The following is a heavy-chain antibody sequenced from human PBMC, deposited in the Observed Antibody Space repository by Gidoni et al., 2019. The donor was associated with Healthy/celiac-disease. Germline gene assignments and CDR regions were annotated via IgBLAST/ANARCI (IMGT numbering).Heavy chain of an antibody. CDR2: IKHSGST. CDR1: GGSFSGYY. D-gene: IGHD2-8*01. Sequence: QVQLQQWGAGLLKPSETLSLTCAVYGGSFSGYYWSWIRQPPGKGLEWIGEIKHSGSTNYNPSLKSRVTISVDTSKNQFSLKLSSVTAADTAVYYCARTVPMVYATIDYWGQGTLVTVSS. CDR3: ARTVPMVYATIDY. J-gene: IGHJ4*02. V-gene: IGHV4-34*01.